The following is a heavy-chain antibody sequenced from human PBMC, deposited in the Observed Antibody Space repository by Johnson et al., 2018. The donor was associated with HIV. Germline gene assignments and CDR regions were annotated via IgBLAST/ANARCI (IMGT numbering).Heavy chain of an antibody. J-gene: IGHJ3*02. CDR2: VSATGDST. Sequence: VLLVESGGGLVQPGGSLRLSCAASGFTFRSYAMGWVRQAPGAGLEWVSVVSATGDSTYYADSVKGRFTISRDNSKNTLYVQMNSLRAEDTAIYHCARATSASGTDNDAFDIWGQGTLVTVSS. D-gene: IGHD6-13*01. CDR3: ARATSASGTDNDAFDI. V-gene: IGHV3-23*04. CDR1: GFTFRSYA.